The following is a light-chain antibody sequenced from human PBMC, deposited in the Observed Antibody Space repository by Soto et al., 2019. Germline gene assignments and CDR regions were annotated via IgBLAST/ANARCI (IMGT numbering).Light chain of an antibody. CDR1: QRISGY. V-gene: IGKV3-11*01. Sequence: DIVWSGSPAPVWMSPGASAPLSCRASQRISGYLGWYQQKPGQAPRLLIYDASNRATGIPVRFSGSGSGTDFTLTISSLEPEDFAVYYCQQRTYSITFGQGTRLETK. CDR3: QQRTYSIT. CDR2: DAS. J-gene: IGKJ5*01.